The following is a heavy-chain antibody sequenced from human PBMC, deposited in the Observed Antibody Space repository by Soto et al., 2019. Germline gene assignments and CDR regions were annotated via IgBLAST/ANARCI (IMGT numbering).Heavy chain of an antibody. CDR1: GGSFSGYY. V-gene: IGHV4-34*01. CDR3: ARFFPGFDILTGYYKLRRWFDP. Sequence: SETLSLTCAVYGGSFSGYYWSWIRQPPGKGLEWIGEINHSGSTNYNPSLKSRVTISVDTSKNQFSLKLSSVTAADTAVYYCARFFPGFDILTGYYKLRRWFDPWGQGTLVTVSS. J-gene: IGHJ5*02. CDR2: INHSGST. D-gene: IGHD3-9*01.